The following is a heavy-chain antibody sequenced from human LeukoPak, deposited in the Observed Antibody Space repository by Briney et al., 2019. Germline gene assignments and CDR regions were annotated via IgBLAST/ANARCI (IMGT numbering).Heavy chain of an antibody. V-gene: IGHV3-15*01. Sequence: GGSLRLSCAASGFTFSNAWMSWVRQAPGKGLEWVGRIKSKTDGGTTDYAAPVKGRFTISRDDSKNTLYLQMNSLKTEDTAVYYCTTSDFTVTSIYYYYGMDVWGQGTTVTVSS. CDR1: GFTFSNAW. D-gene: IGHD4-17*01. J-gene: IGHJ6*02. CDR3: TTSDFTVTSIYYYYGMDV. CDR2: IKSKTDGGTT.